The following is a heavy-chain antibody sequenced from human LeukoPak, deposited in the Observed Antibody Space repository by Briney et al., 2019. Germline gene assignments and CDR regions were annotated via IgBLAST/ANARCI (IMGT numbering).Heavy chain of an antibody. Sequence: GGSLRLSCAASGFTFTSYAMSWVRQAPGKGLEWVSAISGGGYSTYYADSVKGRFTISRDNSKNTLYLQMNSLRDEDRAVYYCAKIGRYYDFWTGFYEEEVDYMDVWGKGTTVTVSS. CDR3: AKIGRYYDFWTGFYEEEVDYMDV. CDR1: GFTFTSYA. CDR2: ISGGGYST. J-gene: IGHJ6*03. V-gene: IGHV3-23*01. D-gene: IGHD3-3*01.